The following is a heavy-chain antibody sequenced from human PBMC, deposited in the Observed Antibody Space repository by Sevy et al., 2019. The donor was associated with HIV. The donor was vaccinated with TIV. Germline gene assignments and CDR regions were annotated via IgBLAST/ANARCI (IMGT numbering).Heavy chain of an antibody. J-gene: IGHJ5*02. CDR3: ARSVPSVLTGPVGLFFQVYSGWFDP. D-gene: IGHD2-21*01. CDR1: GGSFNNDY. V-gene: IGHV4-34*10. Sequence: SETLSLTCAVYGGSFNNDYWTWIRQPPGKGLEGIGEVSRAGTTKYNPSLQSRTTMSLDTSTNQFSLKLTSVTAADTAMYYCARSVPSVLTGPVGLFFQVYSGWFDPWGQGIMVTVSS. CDR2: VSRAGTT.